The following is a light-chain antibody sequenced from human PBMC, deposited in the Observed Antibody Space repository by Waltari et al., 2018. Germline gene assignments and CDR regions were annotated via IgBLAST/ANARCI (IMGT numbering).Light chain of an antibody. Sequence: QSVLTQPPSVSGAPGQRVTIACTGSSPNIGAGYDVHWYQQLPGTAPKLLIYDNSTRPSRVPDRFPGSKSRTSASLAITGLQAEDEADYYCQSYDSSLSRVFGTGTKVIVL. CDR1: SPNIGAGYD. CDR3: QSYDSSLSRV. V-gene: IGLV1-40*01. J-gene: IGLJ1*01. CDR2: DNS.